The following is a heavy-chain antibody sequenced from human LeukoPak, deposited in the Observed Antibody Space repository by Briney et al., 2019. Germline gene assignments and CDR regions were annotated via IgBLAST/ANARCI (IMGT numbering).Heavy chain of an antibody. D-gene: IGHD3-16*01. J-gene: IGHJ6*02. V-gene: IGHV3-7*03. CDR3: ARGGGLDV. CDR1: GFTFSSYW. Sequence: GGSLRLSCAASGFTFSSYWMNWARQAPGKGLEWVASINHNGNVNYYVDSVKGRFTISRDNAKNSLYLQISNLRAEDSAVYFCARGGGLDVWGQGATVTVSS. CDR2: INHNGNVN.